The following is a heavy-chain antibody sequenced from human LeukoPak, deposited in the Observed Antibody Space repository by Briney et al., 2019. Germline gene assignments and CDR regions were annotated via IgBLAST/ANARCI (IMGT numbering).Heavy chain of an antibody. J-gene: IGHJ4*02. CDR1: GGFITRRSYD. D-gene: IGHD1-26*01. V-gene: IGHV4-39*01. Sequence: SETLSLTCTVDGGFITRRSYDWGWIRQPPGKGLEWIGSVSYSGSSYYNPSLKSRVTISANMSKNQFSLKLSSVTAADTALYYCARQKVGDIQRFDYWGQGNLVLVSP. CDR2: VSYSGSS. CDR3: ARQKVGDIQRFDY.